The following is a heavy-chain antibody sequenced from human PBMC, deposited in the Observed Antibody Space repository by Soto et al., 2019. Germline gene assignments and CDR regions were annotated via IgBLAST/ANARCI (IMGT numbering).Heavy chain of an antibody. J-gene: IGHJ4*02. CDR2: IYTGDSDT. CDR1: GYRFTSYW. Sequence: GEPLKISWKGSGYRFTSYWIGRVRQVPGKGLEWMGIIYTGDSDTRYSPSFQGQVTISRDNSKNTLYLQMGSLRAEDMAVYYCARGPGYYFDYLGQGTLVTVSS. V-gene: IGHV5-51*01. CDR3: ARGPGYYFDY.